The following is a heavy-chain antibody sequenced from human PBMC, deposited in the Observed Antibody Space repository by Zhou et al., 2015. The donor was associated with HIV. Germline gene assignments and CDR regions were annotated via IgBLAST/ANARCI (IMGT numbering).Heavy chain of an antibody. CDR3: ARTGSASGAFDI. J-gene: IGHJ3*02. D-gene: IGHD2-8*02. CDR1: GDTFRYYA. Sequence: QVQLVQSGAEVKKPGASVKVSCKASGDTFRYYAISWVRQSPGQGLEWMGWINGDNGNTNYAQKLQGRVTMTTDTSTSTAYMELRSLRSDDTAVYYCARTGSASGAFDIWGQGTMVTVSS. V-gene: IGHV1-18*01. CDR2: INGDNGNT.